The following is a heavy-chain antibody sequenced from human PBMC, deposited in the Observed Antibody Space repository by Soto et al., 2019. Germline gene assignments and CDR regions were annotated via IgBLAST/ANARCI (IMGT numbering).Heavy chain of an antibody. J-gene: IGHJ3*02. V-gene: IGHV3-9*01. D-gene: IGHD2-21*01. CDR1: GFIFYDYA. CDR2: ISWNTGGI. Sequence: EVQLVESGGGLVQPGTSLRRSCAGSGFIFYDYALHWVRQPPGKGLEWVSGISWNTGGIGYADSVKGRFTISRDNAKNSLDLQMNSLRAEDTAVYYCARDPSCGAFDIWGQGIVVSVSA. CDR3: ARDPSCGAFDI.